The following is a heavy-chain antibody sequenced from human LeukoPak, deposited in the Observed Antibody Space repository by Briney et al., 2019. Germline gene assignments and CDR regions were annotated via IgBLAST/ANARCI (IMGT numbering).Heavy chain of an antibody. V-gene: IGHV1-3*01. J-gene: IGHJ5*02. CDR2: INAGNGNT. CDR3: ARWFDSWNWFDP. Sequence: GASVKVSCKASGYTFTSYYMHWVRQAPGQRLEWMGWINAGNGNTKYSQKFQGRVTITRDTSASTAYMELSSLRSEDTAVYYCARWFDSWNWFDPWGQGTLVTVSS. D-gene: IGHD3-10*01. CDR1: GYTFTSYY.